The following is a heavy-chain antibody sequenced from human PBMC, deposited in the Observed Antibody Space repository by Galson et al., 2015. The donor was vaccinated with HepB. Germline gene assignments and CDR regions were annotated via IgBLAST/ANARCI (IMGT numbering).Heavy chain of an antibody. CDR3: AKDRRRAVAVSVDY. V-gene: IGHV3-23*01. Sequence: SPRLSCAASGFTFSSYAMSWVRQAPGKGLEWVSAIGGSGGSTYYADSVKGRFTFSRDNSKNTLYLQMNSLRAEDTAVYYCAKDRRRAVAVSVDYWGQGTLVTVSS. D-gene: IGHD6-19*01. J-gene: IGHJ4*02. CDR1: GFTFSSYA. CDR2: IGGSGGST.